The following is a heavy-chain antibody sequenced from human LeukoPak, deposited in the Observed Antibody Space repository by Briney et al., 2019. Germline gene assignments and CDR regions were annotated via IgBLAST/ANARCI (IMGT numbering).Heavy chain of an antibody. V-gene: IGHV1-8*01. Sequence: ASVKVSCKASGYTFTSYDINWVRQATGQGLEWMGWMNPNSGNTGYAQKFQGRVTMTRNTSISTAYMELSSLRSEDTAAYYCARGRGKRVVPAAIGWFDPWGQGTLVTVSS. CDR1: GYTFTSYD. J-gene: IGHJ5*02. CDR2: MNPNSGNT. D-gene: IGHD2-2*02. CDR3: ARGRGKRVVPAAIGWFDP.